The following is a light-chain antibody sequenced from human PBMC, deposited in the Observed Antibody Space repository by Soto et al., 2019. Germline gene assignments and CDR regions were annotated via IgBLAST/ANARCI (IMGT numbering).Light chain of an antibody. CDR2: GAS. Sequence: EIVLTQSPGTLSLSPGEKTTTPRRASQRVSSNYLAWYQQKNGQTPRLLIDGASSRATGIPDRFSGSGSGTDFTLTISRLEPEDFAVYYCQQYGSSQITFGQGTRLEIK. CDR1: QRVSSNY. CDR3: QQYGSSQIT. J-gene: IGKJ5*01. V-gene: IGKV3-20*01.